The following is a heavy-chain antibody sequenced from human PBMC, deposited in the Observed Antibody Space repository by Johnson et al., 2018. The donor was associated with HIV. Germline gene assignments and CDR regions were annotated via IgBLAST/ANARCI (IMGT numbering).Heavy chain of an antibody. V-gene: IGHV3-30*04. J-gene: IGHJ3*02. CDR3: AKVMSREITIVGVAAHKGDAFDI. CDR2: ISYDGSNK. Sequence: VQLVESGGGVVQPGRSLRLSCAASGFTFSSYAMHWVRQAPGKGLEWVAVISYDGSNKYYADSVQGRFTISRDNAKKSLYLQMNSLRAEDTALYYCAKVMSREITIVGVAAHKGDAFDIWGQGTMVSVSS. D-gene: IGHD3-3*01. CDR1: GFTFSSYA.